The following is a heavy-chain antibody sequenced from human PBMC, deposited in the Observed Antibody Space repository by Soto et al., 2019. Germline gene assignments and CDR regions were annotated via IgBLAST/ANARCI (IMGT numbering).Heavy chain of an antibody. V-gene: IGHV1-69*13. Sequence: GASVKVSCKASGGTFSSYAISWVRQAPGQGLEWMGGIIPIFGTANYAQKFQGRVTITADESTSTAYMELSSLRSEDTAVYYCARLGISARNYYYGMDVWGQGTTVTVSS. CDR1: GGTFSSYA. J-gene: IGHJ6*02. CDR3: ARLGISARNYYYGMDV. CDR2: IIPIFGTA. D-gene: IGHD7-27*01.